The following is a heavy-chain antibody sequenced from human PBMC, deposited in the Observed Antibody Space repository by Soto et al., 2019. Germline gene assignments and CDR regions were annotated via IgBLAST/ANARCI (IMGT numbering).Heavy chain of an antibody. V-gene: IGHV3-9*01. CDR3: TKVGGLYDFWSGPLHFDL. CDR1: GFIFDDFA. J-gene: IGHJ4*02. D-gene: IGHD3-3*01. Sequence: EAQLVESGGGLVEPGRSLRLSCVGSGFIFDDFAIHWVRQAPGKGLEWVSGISWNSDSIGYADSVKGRFTISRDNAKNALYLQMNSLRFEDTALYYCTKVGGLYDFWSGPLHFDLWGQGTLVTVSS. CDR2: ISWNSDSI.